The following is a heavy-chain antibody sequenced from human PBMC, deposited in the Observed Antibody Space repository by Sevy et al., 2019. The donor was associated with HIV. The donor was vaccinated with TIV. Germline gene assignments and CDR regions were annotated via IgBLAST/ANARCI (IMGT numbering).Heavy chain of an antibody. V-gene: IGHV4-61*01. CDR1: GGSVRSGSYY. CDR2: IYYSGRP. J-gene: IGHJ6*02. CDR3: ARESRGGYYYYGMDV. D-gene: IGHD3-10*01. Sequence: AESLSLTCTVSGGSVRSGSYYWSWIRQPPGKGLEWIGYIYYSGRPTSNPSLKSRVTISVDTSKNQFSLKRGSVTAVDTAVYYCARESRGGYYYYGMDVWGQGTTVIVSS.